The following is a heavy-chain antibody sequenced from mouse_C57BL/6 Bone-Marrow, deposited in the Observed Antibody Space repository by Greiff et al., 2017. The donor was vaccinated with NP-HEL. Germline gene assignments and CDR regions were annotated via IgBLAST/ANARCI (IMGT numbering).Heavy chain of an antibody. CDR1: GYTFTSYG. J-gene: IGHJ2*01. D-gene: IGHD2-1*01. Sequence: QVTLKESGAELARPGASVKLSCKASGYTFTSYGISWAKQRTGQGLEWIGEIYPRSGNTYYNEKFKGKATLTADKSSSTAYMELRSLTSEDSAVYFCARYGTYYFDYWGQGTTLTVSS. V-gene: IGHV1-81*01. CDR3: ARYGTYYFDY. CDR2: IYPRSGNT.